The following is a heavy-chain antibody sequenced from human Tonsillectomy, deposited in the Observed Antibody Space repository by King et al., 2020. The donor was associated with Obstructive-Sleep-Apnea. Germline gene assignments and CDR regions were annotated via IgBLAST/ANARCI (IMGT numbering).Heavy chain of an antibody. D-gene: IGHD4-17*01. J-gene: IGHJ4*02. V-gene: IGHV4-39*07. CDR1: GGSISSSRYY. CDR2: IYYSGTT. CDR3: GRSAGYGDYLFDY. Sequence: QLQESGPGLVKPSETLSLTCTVSGGSISSSRYYWGWIRQPPGKGLEWIGSIYYSGTTYYNPSLKSRVTISVDTSKNQFSLQLSSVTAADTAVYYCGRSAGYGDYLFDYWGQGTLVTVSS.